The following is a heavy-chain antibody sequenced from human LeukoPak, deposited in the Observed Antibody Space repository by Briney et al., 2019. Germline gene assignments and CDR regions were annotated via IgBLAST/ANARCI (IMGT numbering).Heavy chain of an antibody. CDR1: GFTVSSNY. D-gene: IGHD2-2*01. Sequence: GGSLRLSCAASGFTVSSNYMSWVRQAPGKGLEWVSVIYSGGSTYYADSVKGRFSISRDNSKNTLYLQMNSLRAEDTAVYYCARGEFDCSSTSCFYYFDYWGQGTLVTVSS. V-gene: IGHV3-53*01. CDR2: IYSGGST. CDR3: ARGEFDCSSTSCFYYFDY. J-gene: IGHJ4*02.